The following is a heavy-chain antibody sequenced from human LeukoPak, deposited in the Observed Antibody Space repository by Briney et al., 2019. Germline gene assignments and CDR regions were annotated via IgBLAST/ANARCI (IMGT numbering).Heavy chain of an antibody. J-gene: IGHJ4*02. CDR3: ARISTPNTYGDY. D-gene: IGHD5-18*01. CDR2: IYPGDSDT. CDR1: GYTFTNHW. V-gene: IGHV5-51*01. Sequence: GESLKISCKGSGYTFTNHWIAWVRQMPGKGLEWMGIIYPGDSDTRYSPSFQGQVIISADKSISTAYLQWSSLKASDTAMYYCARISTPNTYGDYWGQGTLVTVSS.